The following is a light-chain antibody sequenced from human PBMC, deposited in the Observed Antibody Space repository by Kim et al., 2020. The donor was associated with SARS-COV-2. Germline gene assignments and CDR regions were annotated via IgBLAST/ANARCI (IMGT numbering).Light chain of an antibody. CDR1: QSVSSN. V-gene: IGKV3-15*01. Sequence: EIVMTQSPATLSVSPGERATLSCRASQSVSSNLAWYQQKPGQAPRLLIYGASTRATGISVRFSGSGSGTEFTLTINSLQSEDFAVYYCQQYNNWPPWTFGQGTKVDIK. CDR3: QQYNNWPPWT. J-gene: IGKJ1*01. CDR2: GAS.